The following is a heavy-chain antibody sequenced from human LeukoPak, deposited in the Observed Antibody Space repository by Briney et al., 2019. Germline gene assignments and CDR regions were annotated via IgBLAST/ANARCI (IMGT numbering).Heavy chain of an antibody. V-gene: IGHV6-1*01. CDR1: GDSFSSNSAA. CDR3: ARGRVVSGWPQPYIDY. D-gene: IGHD5-24*01. Sequence: SQTLSLTCAISGDSFSSNSAAWNWIRQSPSRGLEWLGRTYYRSKWYNDYAVSVKSRITINPDTSKNQFSLQLNSVTPEDTAVYYCARGRVVSGWPQPYIDYWGQGTLVTVSS. J-gene: IGHJ4*02. CDR2: TYYRSKWYN.